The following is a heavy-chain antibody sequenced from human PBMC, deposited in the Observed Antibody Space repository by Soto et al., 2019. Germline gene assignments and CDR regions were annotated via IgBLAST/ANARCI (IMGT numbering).Heavy chain of an antibody. CDR2: INAGNGNT. CDR3: ARDPLVPWQKNYYYYGMDV. Sequence: GXSVKVSCKASGYTFTSCAMHWVRQAPGQRLEWMGWINAGNGNTKYSQKFQGRVTITRDTSASTAYMELSSLRSEDTAVYYCARDPLVPWQKNYYYYGMDVWGQGTTVTVSS. J-gene: IGHJ6*02. D-gene: IGHD6-13*01. V-gene: IGHV1-3*01. CDR1: GYTFTSCA.